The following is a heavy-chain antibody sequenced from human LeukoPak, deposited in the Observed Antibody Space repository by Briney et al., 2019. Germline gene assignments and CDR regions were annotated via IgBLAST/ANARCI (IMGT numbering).Heavy chain of an antibody. D-gene: IGHD3-10*01. CDR1: GYTFTSYD. V-gene: IGHV1-8*01. CDR3: ALLWFGELLLDY. Sequence: ASVKVSCKASGYTFTSYDINWVRQATGQGLEWMGWMNPNSGNTGYAQKFQGRATMTRNTSISTAYMELSSLRSEDTAVYYCALLWFGELLLDYWGQGTLVTVSS. CDR2: MNPNSGNT. J-gene: IGHJ4*02.